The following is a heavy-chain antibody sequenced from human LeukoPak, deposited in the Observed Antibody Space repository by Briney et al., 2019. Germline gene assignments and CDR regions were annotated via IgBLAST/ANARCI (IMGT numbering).Heavy chain of an antibody. CDR3: ARDKVVVVPAAIRSRWFDP. Sequence: ASVKVSCKASGYTFTSYGISWVRQAPGQGLEWMGWISAYNGNTNYAQKLQGRVTMTTDTSTSTAYMELRSLRSDDTTVYYCARDKVVVVPAAIRSRWFDPWGQGILVIVSS. CDR2: ISAYNGNT. V-gene: IGHV1-18*01. J-gene: IGHJ5*02. CDR1: GYTFTSYG. D-gene: IGHD2-2*01.